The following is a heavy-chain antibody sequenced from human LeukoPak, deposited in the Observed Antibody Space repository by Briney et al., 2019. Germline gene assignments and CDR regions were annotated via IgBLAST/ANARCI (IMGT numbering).Heavy chain of an antibody. J-gene: IGHJ6*04. CDR2: IIPIFGTA. CDR1: GGTFSSYA. D-gene: IGHD2-2*01. Sequence: SVKVSCKASGGTFSSYAISWVRQAPGQGLEWMGGIIPIFGTANYAQKFQGRVTITADESTSTAYMELSSLRSEDTAVYHCARGVVVVPAANLYYYYGMDVWGKGTTVTVSS. V-gene: IGHV1-69*13. CDR3: ARGVVVVPAANLYYYYGMDV.